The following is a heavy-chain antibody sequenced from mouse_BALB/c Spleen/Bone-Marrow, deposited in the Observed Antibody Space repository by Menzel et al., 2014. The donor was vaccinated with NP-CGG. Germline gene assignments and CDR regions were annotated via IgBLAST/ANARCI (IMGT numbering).Heavy chain of an antibody. CDR1: GFTFSSYI. V-gene: IGHV5-12-2*01. CDR2: ISNGGGST. D-gene: IGHD1-1*01. CDR3: ARHPIYYYGSSWGNYAMDY. Sequence: EVHLVESGGGLVQPGGSLKLPCAASGFTFSSYIMSWVRQTPEKRLEWVAYISNGGGSTHYPDTVKGRFTISRDNAKNTLYLQMSSLKSEDTAMYYCARHPIYYYGSSWGNYAMDYWGQGTSVTVSS. J-gene: IGHJ4*01.